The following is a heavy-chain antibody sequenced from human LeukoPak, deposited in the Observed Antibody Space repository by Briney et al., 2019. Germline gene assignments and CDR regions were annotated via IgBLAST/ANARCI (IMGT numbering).Heavy chain of an antibody. CDR1: GYTFTSYY. V-gene: IGHV1-18*04. CDR3: ARVLKWLQNWFDP. D-gene: IGHD5-12*01. CDR2: ISAYNGNT. J-gene: IGHJ5*02. Sequence: GASVKVSCKASGYTFTSYYMHWVRQAPGQGLEWMGWISAYNGNTNYAQKLQGRVTMTTDTSTSTAYMELRSLRSDDTAVYYCARVLKWLQNWFDPWGQGTLVTVSS.